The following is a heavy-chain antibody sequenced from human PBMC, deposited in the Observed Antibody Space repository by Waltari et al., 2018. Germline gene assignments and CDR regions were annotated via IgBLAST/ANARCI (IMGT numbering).Heavy chain of an antibody. CDR3: ARTWGSSWYYYYGMDV. V-gene: IGHV3-30*04. CDR1: GFTFSSYA. Sequence: QVQLVESGGGVVQPGRSLRLSCAASGFTFSSYAMHWVRQAPGKGLEWVAVISYDGSNKYYADSVKGRFTISRDNSKNTLYLQMNSLRAEDTAVYYCARTWGSSWYYYYGMDVWGQ. CDR2: ISYDGSNK. J-gene: IGHJ6*02. D-gene: IGHD6-13*01.